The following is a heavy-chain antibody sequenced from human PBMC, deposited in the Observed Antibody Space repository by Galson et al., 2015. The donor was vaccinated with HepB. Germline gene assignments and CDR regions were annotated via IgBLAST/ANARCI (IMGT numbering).Heavy chain of an antibody. J-gene: IGHJ4*02. Sequence: CAASGFTFGDYTISWFRQAPGKGLEWVGFIRSKAHGGTTEYVASVKGRFTISRQDSKSIAYLQINSLKTEDTAVYYCTGDRKGGYGPFDYWGQGTLVTVSS. CDR1: GFTFGDYT. CDR3: TGDRKGGYGPFDY. CDR2: IRSKAHGGTT. D-gene: IGHD5-12*01. V-gene: IGHV3-49*03.